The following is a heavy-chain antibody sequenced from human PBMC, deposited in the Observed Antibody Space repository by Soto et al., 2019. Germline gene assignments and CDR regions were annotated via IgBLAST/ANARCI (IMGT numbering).Heavy chain of an antibody. J-gene: IGHJ6*04. CDR2: INAGNGNT. CDR1: GYTFTSYA. Sequence: QVQLVQSGAEVKKPGASVKVSCKASGYTFTSYAMHWVRQAPGQRLEWMGWINAGNGNTKYSQKFQGRVTITRDTSASTAYMELSSLRSEDTAVYYCARVGGVATTQTPEYYYYGMDVWCEGTTFTVSS. D-gene: IGHD5-12*01. V-gene: IGHV1-3*01. CDR3: ARVGGVATTQTPEYYYYGMDV.